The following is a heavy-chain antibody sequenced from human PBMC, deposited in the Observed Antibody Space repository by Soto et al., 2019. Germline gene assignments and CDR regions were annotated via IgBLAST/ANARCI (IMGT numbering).Heavy chain of an antibody. V-gene: IGHV3-53*01. Sequence: GGSLRLSCAASGFTVSSNYMSWVRQAPGKGLEWVSVIYSGGSTYYADSVKGRFTISRDNSKNTLYLQMNSLRAEDTAVYYCARAPRTDTSSYYWTKFGMGVWGQRTTVTVSS. CDR2: IYSGGST. J-gene: IGHJ6*01. D-gene: IGHD3-22*01. CDR3: ARAPRTDTSSYYWTKFGMGV. CDR1: GFTVSSNY.